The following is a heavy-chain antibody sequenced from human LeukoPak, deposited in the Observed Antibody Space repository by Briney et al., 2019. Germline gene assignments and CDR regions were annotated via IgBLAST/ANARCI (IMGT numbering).Heavy chain of an antibody. D-gene: IGHD3-22*01. V-gene: IGHV3-23*01. CDR2: TSGSGGST. Sequence: PGGSLRLSCAASGFTFSTYAMSWVRQAPGKGLEWVSGTSGSGGSTYYADSVKGRFTISRDNSKNTLYLQMNSLRAEDTAVFYCAKVQRVFYDRSGPSYYFDYWGQGTLVTVSS. CDR1: GFTFSTYA. J-gene: IGHJ4*02. CDR3: AKVQRVFYDRSGPSYYFDY.